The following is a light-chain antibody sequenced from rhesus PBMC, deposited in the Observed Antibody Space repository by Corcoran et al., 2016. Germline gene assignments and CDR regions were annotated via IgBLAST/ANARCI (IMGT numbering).Light chain of an antibody. Sequence: DIQMTQSPSSLSASVGDRVTITCQASQGISSWLAWYQQKPGKAPKLLFYAATSLQSGVPSRFSGSGSGTDFTLTISSLPPDDFATYFCQQQNSYPWTFGQGTKVGIK. CDR3: QQQNSYPWT. J-gene: IGKJ1*01. V-gene: IGKV1-33*02. CDR2: AAT. CDR1: QGISSW.